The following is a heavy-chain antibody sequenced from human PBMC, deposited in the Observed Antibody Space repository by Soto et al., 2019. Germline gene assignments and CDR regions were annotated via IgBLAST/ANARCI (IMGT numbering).Heavy chain of an antibody. J-gene: IGHJ3*02. CDR2: IDPSDSYT. D-gene: IGHD5-18*01. CDR1: GNSFTSYW. V-gene: IGHV5-10-1*01. Sequence: PXESLNLSCQWSGNSFTSYWISLVLQMPGKGLEWMGRIDPSDSYTNYSPSFQGHVTISADKSISTAYLQWSSLKASDTAMYYCARLHGWIQHRPQGAAFDIWGQGTMVTVSS. CDR3: ARLHGWIQHRPQGAAFDI.